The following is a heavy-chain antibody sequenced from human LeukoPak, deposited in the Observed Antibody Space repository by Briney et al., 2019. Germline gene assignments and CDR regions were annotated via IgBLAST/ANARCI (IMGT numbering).Heavy chain of an antibody. J-gene: IGHJ4*02. Sequence: ETLSLTCTASGGSISSYYWSWVRQAPGKGLEWVSAISGSGGSTYYADSVKGRFTISRDNSKNTLFLQMNSLRAEDTAVYYCAHGAMYQLDYWGQGTLVIVSS. CDR3: AHGAMYQLDY. CDR1: GGSISSYY. CDR2: ISGSGGST. V-gene: IGHV3-23*01. D-gene: IGHD2-2*01.